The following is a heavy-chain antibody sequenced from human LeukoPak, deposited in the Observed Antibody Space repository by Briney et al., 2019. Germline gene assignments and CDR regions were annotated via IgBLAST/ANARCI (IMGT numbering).Heavy chain of an antibody. CDR3: ARPPMITFEGPYYYYYYMDV. CDR2: ISYDGNNK. V-gene: IGHV3-30*03. D-gene: IGHD3-16*01. J-gene: IGHJ6*03. CDR1: GFTFSSYG. Sequence: GGSLRLSCAASGFTFSSYGMHWVRQAPGKGLEWVAVISYDGNNKYYADSVKGRFTISRDNSKNTLYLQMNSLGAEDTAVYYCARPPMITFEGPYYYYYYMDVWGKGTTVTVSS.